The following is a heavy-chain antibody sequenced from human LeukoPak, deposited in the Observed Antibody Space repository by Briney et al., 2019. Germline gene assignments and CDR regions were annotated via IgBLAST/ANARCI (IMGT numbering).Heavy chain of an antibody. D-gene: IGHD3-22*01. V-gene: IGHV4-39*07. Sequence: PSETLSLTCTVSGGSISSSGYYWSWLRQPPGKGLEWIGEINHSGSTNYNPSLKSRVTISVDTSKNQFSLKLSSVTAADTAVYYCARGSLWRIVVVITRPFDIWGQGTMVTVSS. CDR3: ARGSLWRIVVVITRPFDI. CDR2: INHSGST. CDR1: GGSISSSGYY. J-gene: IGHJ3*02.